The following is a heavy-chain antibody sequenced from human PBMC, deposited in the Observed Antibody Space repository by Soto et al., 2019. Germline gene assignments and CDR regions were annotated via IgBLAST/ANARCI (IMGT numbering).Heavy chain of an antibody. CDR2: ISDSCERT. D-gene: IGHD2-15*01. CDR3: AKVTIEVSTLGTAV. V-gene: IGHV3-23*01. Sequence: PGGSLRLSRRTSGLTFNNSAMSWVRHVPGKGLEWVSAISDSCERTFYAGSAKGRFTISRDNFKIALYLEMKSLRAEDTGIYYCAKVTIEVSTLGTAVWGQGTTVTVS. CDR1: GLTFNNSA. J-gene: IGHJ6*02.